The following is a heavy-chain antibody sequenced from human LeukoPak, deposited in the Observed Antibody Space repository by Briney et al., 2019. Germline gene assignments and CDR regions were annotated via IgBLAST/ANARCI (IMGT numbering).Heavy chain of an antibody. V-gene: IGHV3-48*04. CDR3: ARDVTAAAGPFDY. Sequence: GGSLRLSRAASGFTFSSYSMNWVRQAPGKGLEWVSYISSSSSTIYYADSVKGRFTISRDNAKNSLYLQMNSLRAEDTAVYYCARDVTAAAGPFDYWGQGTLVTVSS. CDR1: GFTFSSYS. D-gene: IGHD6-13*01. CDR2: ISSSSSTI. J-gene: IGHJ4*02.